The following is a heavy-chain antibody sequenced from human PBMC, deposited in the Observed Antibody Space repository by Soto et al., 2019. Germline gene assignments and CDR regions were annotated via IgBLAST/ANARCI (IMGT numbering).Heavy chain of an antibody. CDR1: GYSFTSYW. J-gene: IGHJ6*02. D-gene: IGHD4-4*01. Sequence: PGESLKISCKGSGYSFTSYWITWVRQMPGKGLEWMGKINPSDSYTNYSPSFQGHVTISADKSISTAYLRWSNLKASDTAMYYCARLGHDYSNSGMDVWGQGTTVTVSS. CDR2: INPSDSYT. CDR3: ARLGHDYSNSGMDV. V-gene: IGHV5-10-1*01.